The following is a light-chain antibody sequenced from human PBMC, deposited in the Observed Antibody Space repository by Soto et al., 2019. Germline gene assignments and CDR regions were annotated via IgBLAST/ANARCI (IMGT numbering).Light chain of an antibody. Sequence: AIRMTQSPSSLSASTGDRVTITCRASQDISDYLVWYQQKPGKAPKVLIHAASTLQGGVSSRFSGSRSGTDFTPTINSLQSEDFATYYCQHYYTYPWTFGQGTKVEV. J-gene: IGKJ1*01. CDR1: QDISDY. CDR2: AAS. V-gene: IGKV1-8*01. CDR3: QHYYTYPWT.